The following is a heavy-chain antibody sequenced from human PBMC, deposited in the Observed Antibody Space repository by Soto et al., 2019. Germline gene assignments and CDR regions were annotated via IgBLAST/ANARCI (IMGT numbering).Heavy chain of an antibody. Sequence: GGSLRLSCAASGFTFSSYGMHWVRQAPGKGLEWVAVISYDGSNKYYADSVKGRFTISRDNSKNTLYLQMNSLRAEDTAVYYCAKDLGSSSLPSMDVWGQGTTVTVSS. V-gene: IGHV3-30*18. CDR3: AKDLGSSSLPSMDV. CDR2: ISYDGSNK. D-gene: IGHD6-6*01. CDR1: GFTFSSYG. J-gene: IGHJ6*02.